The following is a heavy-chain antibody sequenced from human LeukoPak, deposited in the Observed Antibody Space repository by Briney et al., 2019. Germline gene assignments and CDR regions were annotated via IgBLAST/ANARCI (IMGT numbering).Heavy chain of an antibody. CDR2: ISSSSSYI. CDR1: GFTFSSYS. D-gene: IGHD3-10*01. J-gene: IGHJ4*02. Sequence: PGGSLRLSCAASGFTFSSYSMNWVRQAPGKGLEWVSSISSSSSYIYYADSVKGRFTISRDNAKNSLYLQMNSLRAEDTAAYYCARVLYGSGSCFDYWGQGTLVTVSS. CDR3: ARVLYGSGSCFDY. V-gene: IGHV3-21*01.